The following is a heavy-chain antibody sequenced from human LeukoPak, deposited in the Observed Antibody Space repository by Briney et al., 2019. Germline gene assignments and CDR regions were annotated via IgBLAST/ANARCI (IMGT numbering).Heavy chain of an antibody. CDR1: GFTFRIYS. CDR2: ISSSSSTI. J-gene: IGHJ4*02. V-gene: IGHV3-48*01. D-gene: IGHD1-26*01. CDR3: ARAGEWEILFY. Sequence: PGGSLRLSCAASGFTFRIYSMNWVRHAPGKGLEWVSYISSSSSTIYYADSVKGRFTISRDNAKNSLYLQMNSLRAEDTAVYYCARAGEWEILFYWGQGTLVTVSS.